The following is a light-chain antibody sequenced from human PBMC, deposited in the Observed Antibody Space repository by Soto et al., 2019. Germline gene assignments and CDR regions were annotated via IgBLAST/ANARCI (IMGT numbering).Light chain of an antibody. J-gene: IGKJ4*02. Sequence: VLTQSTTTLFSSSGGEGTPSCGASQSVSGSFFTCYQQKVGQAPRVLFYAASSRATGIPHRFSGSGSGTEFTLTSSSLHPEDFATYYCQQLNSYPRFGGGTKV. V-gene: IGKV3D-20*02. CDR3: QQLNSYPR. CDR1: QSVSGSF. CDR2: AAS.